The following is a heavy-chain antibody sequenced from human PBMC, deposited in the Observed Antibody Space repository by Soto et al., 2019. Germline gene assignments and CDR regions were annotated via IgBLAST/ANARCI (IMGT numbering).Heavy chain of an antibody. Sequence: PSETLSLTCTVSGGSISSGDYYWSLVRQHPGKGLEWIGYIYHSGSTYYNPSLKSRVTISVDTSKNQFSLKLSSVTAADTAVYYCARDVRPAHTNWFDPSGQGTLVTVSS. J-gene: IGHJ5*02. CDR2: IYHSGST. CDR1: GGSISSGDYY. D-gene: IGHD2-8*01. V-gene: IGHV4-31*03. CDR3: ARDVRPAHTNWFDP.